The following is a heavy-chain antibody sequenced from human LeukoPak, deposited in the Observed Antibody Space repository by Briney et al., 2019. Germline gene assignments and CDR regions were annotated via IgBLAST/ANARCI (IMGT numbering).Heavy chain of an antibody. D-gene: IGHD5-18*01. J-gene: IGHJ6*02. V-gene: IGHV4-59*01. CDR3: AGRGYSYGPRYYYYGMDV. Sequence: SETLSLTCTVSGGSISSYYWSCIRQPPGKGPEWMGYIYYSGSTNYNPSLKSPVTISVDTSKNQFSLKLSSVRAADTAVYHCAGRGYSYGPRYYYYGMDVWGQGTTVTVS. CDR1: GGSISSYY. CDR2: IYYSGST.